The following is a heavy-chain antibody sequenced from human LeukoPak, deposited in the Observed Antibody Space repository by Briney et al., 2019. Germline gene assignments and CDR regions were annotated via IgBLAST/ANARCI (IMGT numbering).Heavy chain of an antibody. Sequence: GGSLRLSCTASGFTFGDYAMSWFRQAPGKGLEWVGFIRSKAYGGTTEYAASVKGRFTISRDDSKSIAYLQMNSLKTEDTAVYSCPRDEVTPFLCFPPWGQGPLVTVPS. CDR3: PRDEVTPFLCFPP. CDR1: GFTFGDYA. D-gene: IGHD2-21*02. CDR2: IRSKAYGGTT. V-gene: IGHV3-49*03. J-gene: IGHJ5*02.